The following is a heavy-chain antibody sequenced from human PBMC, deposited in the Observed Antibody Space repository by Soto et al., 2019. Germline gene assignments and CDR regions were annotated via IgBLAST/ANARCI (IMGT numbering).Heavy chain of an antibody. CDR1: GFTFSSYS. J-gene: IGHJ4*02. CDR3: ARDRPTVTTSYFDY. V-gene: IGHV3-21*01. Sequence: GGSLRLSCAASGFTFSSYSMNWVRQAPGKGLEWVSSISSSSSYIYYADSVKGRFTISRDNAKNSLYLKMNSLRAEDTAVYYCARDRPTVTTSYFDYWGQGTLVTVSS. D-gene: IGHD4-17*01. CDR2: ISSSSSYI.